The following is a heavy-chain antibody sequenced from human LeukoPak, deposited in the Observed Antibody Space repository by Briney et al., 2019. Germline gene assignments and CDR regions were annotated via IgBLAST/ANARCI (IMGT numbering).Heavy chain of an antibody. D-gene: IGHD6-19*01. CDR1: GYTFTSYA. V-gene: IGHV7-4-1*02. Sequence: ASVKVSCKASGYTFTSYAMNWVRQVPGQGLEWMGWINTNTGNPTYAQGFTGRFVFSLDTSVSTAYLQISSLKAEDTAVYYCARVRLGSGWYGRFDYWGQGTLVTVSS. CDR3: ARVRLGSGWYGRFDY. CDR2: INTNTGNP. J-gene: IGHJ4*02.